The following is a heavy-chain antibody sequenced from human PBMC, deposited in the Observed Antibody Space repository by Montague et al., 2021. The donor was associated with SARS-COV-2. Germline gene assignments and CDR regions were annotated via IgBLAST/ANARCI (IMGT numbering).Heavy chain of an antibody. D-gene: IGHD3-3*01. J-gene: IGHJ4*02. V-gene: IGHV4-59*08. Sequence: SETLSLTCNVSGGSLSSYYWSWIRQTPGKGLEWIGSRYQNGATYYSPSLKRPVTILLDTSKNQFPLSLTSVTAADTAVYYCARSGVGIFDFSYFDSWGQGSLVIVSS. CDR3: ARSGVGIFDFSYFDS. CDR2: RYQNGAT. CDR1: GGSLSSYY.